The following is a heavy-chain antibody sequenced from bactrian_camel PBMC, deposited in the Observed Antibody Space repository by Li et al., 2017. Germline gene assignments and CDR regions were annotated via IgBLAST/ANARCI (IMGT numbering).Heavy chain of an antibody. D-gene: IGHD2*01. CDR3: AGEEWRGGLKRRCETKY. CDR2: ITRDGRT. CDR1: GYTDSRGRT. Sequence: HVQLVESGGGLVQPGGSLRLSCAAFGYTDSRGRTMGWYRQAPGKEREMLSTITRDGRTSYDDSVKGRFTISQDRAKNTMYLQMNSLNAEDTALYYCAGEEWRGGLKRRCETKYWGQGTQVTVS. V-gene: IGHV3S53*01. J-gene: IGHJ4*01.